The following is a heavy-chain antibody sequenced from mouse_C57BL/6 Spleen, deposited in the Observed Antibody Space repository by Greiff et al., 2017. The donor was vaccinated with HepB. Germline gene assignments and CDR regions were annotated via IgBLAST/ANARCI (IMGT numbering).Heavy chain of an antibody. CDR2: IYPRDGST. V-gene: IGHV1-85*01. D-gene: IGHD1-1*01. CDR3: LITTVVATDWYFDV. Sequence: VQLKQSGPELVKPGASVKLSCKASGYTFTSYDINWVKQRPGQGLEWIGWIYPRDGSTKYNEKFKGKATLTVDTSSSTAYMELHSLTSEDSAVYFCLITTVVATDWYFDVWGTGTTVTVSS. J-gene: IGHJ1*03. CDR1: GYTFTSYD.